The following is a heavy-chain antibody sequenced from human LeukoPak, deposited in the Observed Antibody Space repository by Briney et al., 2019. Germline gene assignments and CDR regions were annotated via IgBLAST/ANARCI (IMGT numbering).Heavy chain of an antibody. J-gene: IGHJ1*01. D-gene: IGHD2-8*02. CDR1: GFTFSDYY. CDR3: ARDRLKGWSMTPPGFQH. Sequence: GGSLRLSCAASGFTFSDYYMSWIRQAPGKGLEWVSYISSSGSTIYYADSVKGRFTISRDNAKNSLYLQMNSLRAEDTAVYYCARDRLKGWSMTPPGFQHWGQGTLVTVSS. V-gene: IGHV3-11*01. CDR2: ISSSGSTI.